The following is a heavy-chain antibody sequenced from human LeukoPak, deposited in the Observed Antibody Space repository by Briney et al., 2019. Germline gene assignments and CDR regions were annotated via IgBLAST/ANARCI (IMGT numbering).Heavy chain of an antibody. J-gene: IGHJ4*02. CDR1: GGSISSGDYY. V-gene: IGHV4-30-4*01. D-gene: IGHD4-23*01. CDR2: IYYSGST. Sequence: KPSETLSLTCTVSGGSISSGDYYWSWIRQPPGKGLEWIGHIYYSGSTYYNPSLKSRVTISVDTSKNQFSLKLSSVTAADTAVYYCARDYPYLSGNSASLLDYWGQGTLVTVSS. CDR3: ARDYPYLSGNSASLLDY.